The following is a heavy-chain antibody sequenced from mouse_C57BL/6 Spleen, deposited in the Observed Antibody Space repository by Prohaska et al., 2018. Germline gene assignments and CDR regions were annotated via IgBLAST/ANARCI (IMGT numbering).Heavy chain of an antibody. J-gene: IGHJ2*01. CDR2: IDPSDSYT. CDR1: GYTFTSYW. D-gene: IGHD2-4*01. Sequence: QVQLQQPGAELVKPGASVKLSCKASGYTFTSYWMQWVKQRPGQGLEWIGEIDPSDSYTNDNQKFKGKATLTVDTSSSTAYMQLSSLTSEDSAVYYCARNYDHFDYWGQGTTLTVSS. V-gene: IGHV1-50*01. CDR3: ARNYDHFDY.